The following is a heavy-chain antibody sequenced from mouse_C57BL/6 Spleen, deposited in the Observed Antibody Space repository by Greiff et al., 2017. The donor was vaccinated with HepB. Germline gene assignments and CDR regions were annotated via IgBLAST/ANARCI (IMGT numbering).Heavy chain of an antibody. CDR3: ARRLSHFDY. D-gene: IGHD2-2*01. Sequence: QVQLKQPGAELVRPGSSVKLSCKASGYTFTSYWMDWVKQRPGQGLEWIGNIYPSDSETHYNQKFKDKATLTVDKSSSTAYMQLSSLTSEDSAVYYCARRLSHFDYWGQGTTLTVSS. CDR1: GYTFTSYW. J-gene: IGHJ2*01. CDR2: IYPSDSET. V-gene: IGHV1-61*01.